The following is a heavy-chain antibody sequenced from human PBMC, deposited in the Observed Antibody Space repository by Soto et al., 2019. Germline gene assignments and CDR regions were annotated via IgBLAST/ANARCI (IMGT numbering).Heavy chain of an antibody. D-gene: IGHD2-21*02. CDR2: IIPIFGTA. Sequence: QVQLVQSGAEVKKPGSSVKVSCKSSGGTFSSYAISWVRQATGQGLEWMGGIIPIFGTANYAQKFQGRVTITADESTRTAYMELSSLRSEDTAVYYCARARGGNFPAYGMDVWGQGTTVTFSS. CDR3: ARARGGNFPAYGMDV. CDR1: GGTFSSYA. V-gene: IGHV1-69*01. J-gene: IGHJ6*02.